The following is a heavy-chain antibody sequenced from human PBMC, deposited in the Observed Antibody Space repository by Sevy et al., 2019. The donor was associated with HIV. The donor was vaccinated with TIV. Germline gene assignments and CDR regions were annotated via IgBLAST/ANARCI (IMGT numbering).Heavy chain of an antibody. D-gene: IGHD3-3*01. V-gene: IGHV5-51*01. CDR2: IYPGDSDT. CDR3: ARRISTPGEGFFAFDI. CDR1: GYSFTSYW. J-gene: IGHJ3*02. Sequence: GESLKISCKGSGYSFTSYWIGWVRQMPGKGLEWMGNIYPGDSDTRYSPSFQGQVTISADKSISTAYLQWSSLKASDTAMYYCARRISTPGEGFFAFDIWGQGTMVTVSS.